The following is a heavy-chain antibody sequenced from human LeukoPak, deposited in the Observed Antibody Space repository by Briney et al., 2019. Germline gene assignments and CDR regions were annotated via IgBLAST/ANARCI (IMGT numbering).Heavy chain of an antibody. Sequence: GGSLRLSCAASGFTFSSYAMHWVRQAPGKGLEWVAVISYDGSNKYYADSVKGRFTISRDNSKNTLYLQMNSLRAEDTAVYYCARDGPYDSSGWYMRYYFDYWGQGTLDTVSS. J-gene: IGHJ4*02. CDR2: ISYDGSNK. V-gene: IGHV3-30*04. D-gene: IGHD6-19*01. CDR1: GFTFSSYA. CDR3: ARDGPYDSSGWYMRYYFDY.